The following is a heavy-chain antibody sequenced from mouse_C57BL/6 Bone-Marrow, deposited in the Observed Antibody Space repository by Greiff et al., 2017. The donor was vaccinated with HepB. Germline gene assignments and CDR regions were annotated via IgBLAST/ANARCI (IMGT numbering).Heavy chain of an antibody. Sequence: VQLKESGPGLVKPSQSLSLTCSVTGYSITSGYYWNWIRQFPGNKLEWMGYISYDGSNNYNPSLKNRISITRDTSKNQFFLKLNSVTTEDTATYYCARTDYGSSPDYWGQGTTLTVSS. J-gene: IGHJ2*01. D-gene: IGHD1-1*01. CDR2: ISYDGSN. CDR1: GYSITSGYY. CDR3: ARTDYGSSPDY. V-gene: IGHV3-6*01.